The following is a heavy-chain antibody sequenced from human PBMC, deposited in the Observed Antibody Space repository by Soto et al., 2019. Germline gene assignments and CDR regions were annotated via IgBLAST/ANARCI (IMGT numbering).Heavy chain of an antibody. Sequence: GGSLKISCKGPADDFVSYRIGWVRQVPGKGLEWIGHVRPGDSETRYGPSFHGHVSISADKSISTVYLQWTNLKASDTGVYYCARHVGEVGYCINGVCRMDLWGQGTTVTVSS. CDR2: VRPGDSET. J-gene: IGHJ6*02. V-gene: IGHV5-51*01. CDR3: ARHVGEVGYCINGVCRMDL. CDR1: ADDFVSYR. D-gene: IGHD2-8*01.